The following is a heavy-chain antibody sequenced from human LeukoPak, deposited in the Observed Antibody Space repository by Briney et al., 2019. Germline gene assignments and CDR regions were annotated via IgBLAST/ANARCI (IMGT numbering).Heavy chain of an antibody. V-gene: IGHV3-53*01. CDR2: IYSGGST. D-gene: IGHD4-23*01. CDR3: AHYGGNHDAFDI. J-gene: IGHJ3*02. CDR1: GFTFSSYW. Sequence: GGSLRLSCAASGFTFSSYWMSWVRQAPGKGLEWVSVIYSGGSTYYADSVKGRFTISRDNSKNTLYLQMNSLRAEDTAVYYCAHYGGNHDAFDIWGQGTMVTVPS.